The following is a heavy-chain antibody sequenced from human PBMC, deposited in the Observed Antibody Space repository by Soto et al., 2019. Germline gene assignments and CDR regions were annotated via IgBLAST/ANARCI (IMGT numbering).Heavy chain of an antibody. Sequence: SETLSLTCAVSGGSISTSNWWSWVRQPPGKGLEWIGEVYHSGSTNYNPSFKSRVAMSVDKSKNQFSLKLNSVTAADTAVYYCARAPGYSGNWFDPWGQGTLVTVSS. CDR1: GGSISTSNW. CDR3: ARAPGYSGNWFDP. D-gene: IGHD1-26*01. V-gene: IGHV4-4*02. CDR2: VYHSGST. J-gene: IGHJ5*02.